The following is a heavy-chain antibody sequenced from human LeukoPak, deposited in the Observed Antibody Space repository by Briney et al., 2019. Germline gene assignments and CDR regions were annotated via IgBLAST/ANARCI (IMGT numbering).Heavy chain of an antibody. CDR1: GFTFSSYS. J-gene: IGHJ6*02. CDR2: ISSSSSYI. CDR3: AREWTLDIVVVPAARHYYGMDV. Sequence: GGSLRLSCAASGFTFSSYSMNWVRQAPGKGLEWVSSISSSSSYIYYADSVEGRFTISRDNAKNSLYLQMNSLRAEDTAVYYCAREWTLDIVVVPAARHYYGMDVWGQGTTVTVSS. D-gene: IGHD2-2*03. V-gene: IGHV3-21*01.